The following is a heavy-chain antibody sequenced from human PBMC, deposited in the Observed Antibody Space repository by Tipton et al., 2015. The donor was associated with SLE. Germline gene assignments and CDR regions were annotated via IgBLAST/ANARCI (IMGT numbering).Heavy chain of an antibody. J-gene: IGHJ4*02. CDR2: LYYSGST. CDR1: GYSISAGYY. CDR3: VRSYQGMD. Sequence: GLVKPSETLSLKCAVSGYSISAGYYWGWIRQPPGKGLEWIGSLYYSGSTYYNPSLRSRLTISMGTSKNHFSLKLTSVTAADTAVYYCVRSYQGMDWGQGTLVTVSS. V-gene: IGHV4-38-2*01. D-gene: IGHD2-2*01.